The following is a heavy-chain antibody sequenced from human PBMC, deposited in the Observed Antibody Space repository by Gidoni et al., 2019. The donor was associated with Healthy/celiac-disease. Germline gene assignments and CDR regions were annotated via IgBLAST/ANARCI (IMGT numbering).Heavy chain of an antibody. D-gene: IGHD2-2*01. Sequence: QVQLVESGGGVVQPGRSLRLSCAASGFPFSSYGMHWVRQAPGKGLEWVAVISYDGSNKYYADSVKGRFTISRDNSKNTLYLQMNSLRAEDTAVYYCAKGRYCSSTSCYGGGYYYYYGMDVWGQGTTVTVSS. J-gene: IGHJ6*02. CDR3: AKGRYCSSTSCYGGGYYYYYGMDV. V-gene: IGHV3-30*18. CDR1: GFPFSSYG. CDR2: ISYDGSNK.